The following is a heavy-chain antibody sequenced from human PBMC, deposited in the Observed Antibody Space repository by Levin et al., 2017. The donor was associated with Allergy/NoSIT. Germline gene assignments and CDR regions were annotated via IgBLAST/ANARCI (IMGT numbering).Heavy chain of an antibody. CDR1: GFTFSDYY. CDR2: ISSSGTTR. D-gene: IGHD6-19*01. CDR3: ARDEGVAVIYWYFDL. J-gene: IGHJ2*01. V-gene: IGHV3-11*01. Sequence: GGSLRLSCAASGFTFSDYYMSWIRQAPGKGLEWVSYISSSGTTRHYADSVKGRFTISRDNAKNSLYLKMNSLRAEDTAVYYCARDEGVAVIYWYFDLWGRGTLVTVSS.